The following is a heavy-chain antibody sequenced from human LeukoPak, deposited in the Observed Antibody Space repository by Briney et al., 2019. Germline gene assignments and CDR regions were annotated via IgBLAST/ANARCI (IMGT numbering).Heavy chain of an antibody. V-gene: IGHV4-59*01. CDR1: GGSISSYY. Sequence: SETLSLTCTVSGGSISSYYWGWIRQPPGKGLEWIGYIYYSGSTNYNPSLKSRVTISVDTSKNQFSLKLSSVTAADTAVYYCARAGYSSGWHLDYWGQGTLVTVSS. J-gene: IGHJ4*02. CDR3: ARAGYSSGWHLDY. D-gene: IGHD6-19*01. CDR2: IYYSGST.